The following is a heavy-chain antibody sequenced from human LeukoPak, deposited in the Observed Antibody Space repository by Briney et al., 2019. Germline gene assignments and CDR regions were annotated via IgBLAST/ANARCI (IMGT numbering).Heavy chain of an antibody. V-gene: IGHV1-18*01. Sequence: GASVKVSCKASGYTFTSYGISWVRQAPGQGLEWMGWISAYNGNTNYAQKLQGRVTMTTDTSTSTAYMELRSLRSDDTAVYYCARGSGVTMVRGVITDQYIWFDPWGQGTLVTVSS. CDR2: ISAYNGNT. CDR1: GYTFTSYG. CDR3: ARGSGVTMVRGVITDQYIWFDP. D-gene: IGHD3-10*01. J-gene: IGHJ5*02.